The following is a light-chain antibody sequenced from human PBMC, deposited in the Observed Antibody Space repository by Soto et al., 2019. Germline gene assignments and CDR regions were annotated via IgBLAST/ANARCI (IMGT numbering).Light chain of an antibody. CDR2: GAS. V-gene: IGKV3-20*01. Sequence: EIVMTQSPGTLSLSQGEIATIYCRASQVIGSRYLAWYHQKSGQAPRLLIYGASSRATGIPDRFSGSGSGTDFTLTIRRLEPEDFGVYYCQQFGSSIPHTFCQEAKMETK. CDR1: QVIGSRY. J-gene: IGKJ2*01. CDR3: QQFGSSIPHT.